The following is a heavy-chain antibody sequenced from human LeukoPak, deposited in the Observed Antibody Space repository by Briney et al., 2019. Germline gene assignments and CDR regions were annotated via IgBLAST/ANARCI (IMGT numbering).Heavy chain of an antibody. CDR1: GASISSYY. J-gene: IGHJ4*02. CDR3: ARGLMMAVAGRGEFHY. Sequence: SETLSLTCTVSGASISSYYWSWIRQPPGKGLEYIGYIYYSGYTNYNPSLKSRVTISLDTSRNKFSLKLSSVTAADTAVYYCARGLMMAVAGRGEFHYWGQGTLVTVSS. V-gene: IGHV4-59*01. D-gene: IGHD6-13*01. CDR2: IYYSGYT.